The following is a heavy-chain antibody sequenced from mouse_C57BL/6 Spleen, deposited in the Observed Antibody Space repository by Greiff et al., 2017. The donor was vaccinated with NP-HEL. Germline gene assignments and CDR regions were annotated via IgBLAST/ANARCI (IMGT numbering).Heavy chain of an antibody. J-gene: IGHJ1*03. Sequence: QVQLQQPGAELVKPGASVKMSCKASGYTFTSYWITWVKQRPGQGLEWIGDIYPGSGSTNYNEKFKSKATLTVDTSSSTAYMQLSSLTSEDSAVYYCAYDGYHLRYFDVWGTGTTVTVSS. CDR3: AYDGYHLRYFDV. CDR1: GYTFTSYW. D-gene: IGHD2-3*01. CDR2: IYPGSGST. V-gene: IGHV1-55*01.